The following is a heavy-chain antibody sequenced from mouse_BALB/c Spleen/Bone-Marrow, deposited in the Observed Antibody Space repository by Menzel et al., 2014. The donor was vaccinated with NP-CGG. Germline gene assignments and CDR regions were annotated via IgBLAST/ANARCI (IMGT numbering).Heavy chain of an antibody. CDR1: GFTFSSYA. V-gene: IGHV5-9-3*01. J-gene: IGHJ2*01. CDR3: ARHGITRLLDY. Sequence: VEPGGGLVKPGGSLKLSCAASGFTFSSYAMSWVRQTPEKRLEWVATISSGGSYTYYPDSVKGRFTISRDNAKNTLYLQMSSLRSEDTAMYYCARHGITRLLDYWGQGTTLTVSS. CDR2: ISSGGSYT. D-gene: IGHD2-4*01.